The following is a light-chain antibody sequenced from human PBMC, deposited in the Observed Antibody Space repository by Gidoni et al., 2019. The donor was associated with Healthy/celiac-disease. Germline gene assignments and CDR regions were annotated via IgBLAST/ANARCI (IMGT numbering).Light chain of an antibody. Sequence: EIVLTQSPATLSVSAGERATLSYRASQSVSSNLAWYQQKPGQAPRLLIYGASTRATGIPARFSGSGSGTEFTLTISSLQCEDFAVYYCQQYNNWPPVTFGGGTKVEIK. CDR3: QQYNNWPPVT. J-gene: IGKJ4*01. V-gene: IGKV3-15*01. CDR2: GAS. CDR1: QSVSSN.